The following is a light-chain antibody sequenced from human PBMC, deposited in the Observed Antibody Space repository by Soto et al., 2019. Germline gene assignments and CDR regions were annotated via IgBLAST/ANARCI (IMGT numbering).Light chain of an antibody. V-gene: IGKV1-9*01. CDR3: LQLYRYPLT. CDR2: PAS. Sequence: IQLTQSPSSLSASVGDRVTITCRASEGISGRLAWYQRKPGKVPTLLISPASSFQSGVPSRFSGSAPGTDFSLTITSLQPEDFATYYCLQLYRYPLTFGGGTTVDIK. J-gene: IGKJ4*01. CDR1: EGISGR.